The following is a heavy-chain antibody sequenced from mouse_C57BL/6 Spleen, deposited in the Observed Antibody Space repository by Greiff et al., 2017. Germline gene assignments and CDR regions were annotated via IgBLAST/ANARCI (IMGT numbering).Heavy chain of an antibody. J-gene: IGHJ3*01. CDR3: ARLRPDPAWFAY. CDR1: GYTFTSYG. V-gene: IGHV1-81*01. CDR2: IYPRSGNT. Sequence: VQVVESGAELARPGASVKLSCKASGYTFTSYGISWVKQRTGQGLEWIGEIYPRSGNTYYNEKFKGKATLTADKSSSTAYMELRSLTSEDSAVYFCARLRPDPAWFAYWGQGTLVTVSA.